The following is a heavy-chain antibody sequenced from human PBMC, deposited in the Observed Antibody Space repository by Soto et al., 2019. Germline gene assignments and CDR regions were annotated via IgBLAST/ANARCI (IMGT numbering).Heavy chain of an antibody. D-gene: IGHD1-26*01. V-gene: IGHV3-23*01. CDR3: AKGGRIVATTYNRDV. Sequence: EVQLLESGGGLVQPGGSLRLSCGASGFTFSTYAMNWVRQAPGKGLEWVAAISGSGGGTYYADSVKGRFTISRDNSKNSLFLHMNSLRAEDRAVYFCAKGGRIVATTYNRDVWGQGTTVAVSS. CDR1: GFTFSTYA. CDR2: ISGSGGGT. J-gene: IGHJ6*02.